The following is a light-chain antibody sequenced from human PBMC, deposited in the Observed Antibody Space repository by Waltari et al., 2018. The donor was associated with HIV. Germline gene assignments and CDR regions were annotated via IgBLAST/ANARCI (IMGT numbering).Light chain of an antibody. CDR3: LQDHSYPWT. CDR1: QAIGND. V-gene: IGKV1-6*01. CDR2: TAF. J-gene: IGKJ1*01. Sequence: IQMTQSPSTLSASVGDRVTLTCRASQAIGNDLGWYQQKPGKAPKLLIFTAFNLHSGVPSRFSGSGSGTDFTLTISTLQPEDFATYYCLQDHSYPWTFGQGTKVEIK.